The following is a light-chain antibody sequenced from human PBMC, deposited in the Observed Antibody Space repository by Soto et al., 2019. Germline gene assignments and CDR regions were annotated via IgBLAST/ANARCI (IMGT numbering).Light chain of an antibody. CDR2: EVT. V-gene: IGLV2-14*01. Sequence: QSVLTQPASVSGSPGQSITISCTGTSSDIGGYNYVSWYQQHPGKAPKLMIYEVTNRPSGVSNCFSASKSGNTASLTISGLQAEDEADYYCSSYTSSSALVVFGGGTKLTVL. CDR1: SSDIGGYNY. CDR3: SSYTSSSALVV. J-gene: IGLJ2*01.